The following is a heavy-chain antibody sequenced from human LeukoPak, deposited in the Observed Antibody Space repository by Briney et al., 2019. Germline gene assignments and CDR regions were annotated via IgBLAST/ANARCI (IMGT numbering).Heavy chain of an antibody. CDR2: SSGSGGST. J-gene: IGHJ4*02. CDR3: ANIVVVPAAMHGSDY. CDR1: GFTFSSDA. V-gene: IGHV3-23*01. Sequence: GGSLRLSCAASGFTFSSDALSWVRQAPGKGLEWVSASSGSGGSTYYPDSVKGRFTISRGNSKNTLYLQMNSLRAEDTAVYYCANIVVVPAAMHGSDYWGQGTLVTVSS. D-gene: IGHD2-2*01.